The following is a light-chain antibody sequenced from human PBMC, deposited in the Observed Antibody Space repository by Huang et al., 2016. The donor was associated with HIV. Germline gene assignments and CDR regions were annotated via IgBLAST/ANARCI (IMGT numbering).Light chain of an antibody. J-gene: IGKJ4*01. V-gene: IGKV1-27*01. Sequence: DIQMTQSPSSLSASVGDEVTITCRASQCIINYLAWYQQKPGKVPKLLIYAASTLQLGVPSRFSGSGSGTDFTLTIISLQPEDVATYYCQKYNSAPPLTFGGGTKVEIK. CDR2: AAS. CDR3: QKYNSAPPLT. CDR1: QCIINY.